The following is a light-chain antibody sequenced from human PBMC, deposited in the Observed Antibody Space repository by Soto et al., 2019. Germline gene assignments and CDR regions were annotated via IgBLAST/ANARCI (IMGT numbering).Light chain of an antibody. Sequence: QSVLTQPPSVSGAPGQRVTIPCTGSSSNIGAGYDVHWYQQLPGTVPKLLIYGNSNRPSGVPDRFSGSKSGTSASLAITGLQAEDEADYSCQSYDSSLSDVFGTGTKLTVL. CDR3: QSYDSSLSDV. J-gene: IGLJ1*01. CDR1: SSNIGAGYD. CDR2: GNS. V-gene: IGLV1-40*01.